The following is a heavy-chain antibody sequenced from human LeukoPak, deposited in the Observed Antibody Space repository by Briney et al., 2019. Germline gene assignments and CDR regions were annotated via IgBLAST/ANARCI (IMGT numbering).Heavy chain of an antibody. J-gene: IGHJ4*02. Sequence: GKSLRLSCAASGFTFSGFGMHWVRQAPGKGLEWVGRIKPKTDGETTEYAAPVKDRFSISRDDSKSMMYLQMNSLKTEDTAVYYCITPLPYSAQGGQGTLVTVSS. V-gene: IGHV3-15*07. D-gene: IGHD2-21*01. CDR2: IKPKTDGETT. CDR1: GFTFSGFG. CDR3: ITPLPYSAQ.